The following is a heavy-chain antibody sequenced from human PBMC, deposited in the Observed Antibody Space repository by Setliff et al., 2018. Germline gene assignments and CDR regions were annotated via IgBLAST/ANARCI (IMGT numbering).Heavy chain of an antibody. V-gene: IGHV4-59*08. D-gene: IGHD3-3*01. J-gene: IGHJ6*03. CDR1: GGSISSHY. Sequence: SETLSLTCTVSGGSISSHYWSWIRQPPGKGLEWIGYIYYNGNTNYNPSLKSRVSISVDTAKNQISLRLSSVTAADTAVYFCARVTGFSYMDVWGKGTTVTVSS. CDR2: IYYNGNT. CDR3: ARVTGFSYMDV.